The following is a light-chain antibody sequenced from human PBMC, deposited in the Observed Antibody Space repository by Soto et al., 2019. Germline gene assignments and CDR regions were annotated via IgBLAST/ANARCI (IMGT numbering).Light chain of an antibody. CDR1: SSDVGGYNY. CDR2: EVS. J-gene: IGLJ2*01. Sequence: QSALTQPPSASGSPGQSVTISCTGTSSDVGGYNYVSWYQQHPGKAPKLMIYEVSKRPSGVPDRFSGSKSGNTASLTVSGLQAEGEADYYCSSYAGSNNLVFGGGTKGTVL. CDR3: SSYAGSNNLV. V-gene: IGLV2-8*01.